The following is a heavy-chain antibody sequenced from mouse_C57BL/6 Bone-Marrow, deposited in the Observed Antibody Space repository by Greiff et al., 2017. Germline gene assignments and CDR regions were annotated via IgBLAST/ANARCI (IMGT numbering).Heavy chain of an antibody. D-gene: IGHD1-1*01. J-gene: IGHJ3*01. V-gene: IGHV1-76*01. CDR2: IYPGSGNT. Sequence: VQLQQSGAELVRPGASVKLSCKASGHTFTDYYINWVKQRPGQGLEWIARIYPGSGNTYYNEKFKGKATLTAEKSSSTAYMQLSSLTSEDSAVYFCARTLYYYGSSSWFAYWGQGTLVTVSA. CDR1: GHTFTDYY. CDR3: ARTLYYYGSSSWFAY.